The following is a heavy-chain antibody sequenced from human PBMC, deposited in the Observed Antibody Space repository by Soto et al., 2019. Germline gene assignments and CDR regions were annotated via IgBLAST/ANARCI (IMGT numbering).Heavy chain of an antibody. CDR2: IIPILGIA. V-gene: IGHV1-69*02. Sequence: SVKVSCKASGGTFSSYTISWVRQAPGQGLEWMGRIIPILGIANYAQKFQGRVTITADKSTSTAYMELSSLRSEDTAVYYCATMIVVVPASRHYYYGMDVWGQGTTVTVSS. CDR1: GGTFSSYT. D-gene: IGHD3-22*01. J-gene: IGHJ6*02. CDR3: ATMIVVVPASRHYYYGMDV.